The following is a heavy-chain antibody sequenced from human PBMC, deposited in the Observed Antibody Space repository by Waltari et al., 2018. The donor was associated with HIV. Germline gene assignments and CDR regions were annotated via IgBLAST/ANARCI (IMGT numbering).Heavy chain of an antibody. CDR3: TRAQIHVHGLDV. CDR1: GYTFTDYY. J-gene: IGHJ6*02. V-gene: IGHV1-2*02. CDR2: ININSGGT. Sequence: QVQLVQSGAELKKSGASVKVSCKPSGYTFTDYYIHWVRQAPGQGLEWMGWININSGGTNFSQKFRGRVTLTRDTSISTAYMQLSSLGSDDTAIYYCTRAQIHVHGLDVWGQGTTVTVSS.